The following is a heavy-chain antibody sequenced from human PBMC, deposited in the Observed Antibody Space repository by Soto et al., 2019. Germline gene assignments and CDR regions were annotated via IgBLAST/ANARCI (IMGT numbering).Heavy chain of an antibody. CDR2: IKQDGSEK. V-gene: IGHV3-7*01. CDR3: ARVPFRGSCYFDY. CDR1: GFTFSSYW. Sequence: GGSLRLSCAASGFTFSSYWMSWVRQAPGKGLEWVANIKQDGSEKYYVDSVKGRFTISRDNAKNSLYLQMNSLRAEDTAVYYCARVPFRGSCYFDYWVPGTLVTVSS. D-gene: IGHD2-15*01. J-gene: IGHJ4*02.